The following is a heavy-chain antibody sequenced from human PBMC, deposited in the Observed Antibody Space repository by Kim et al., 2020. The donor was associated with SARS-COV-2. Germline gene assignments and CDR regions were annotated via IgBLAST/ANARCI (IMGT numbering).Heavy chain of an antibody. D-gene: IGHD3-10*01. J-gene: IGHJ3*02. CDR2: MSYDGSHI. Sequence: GGSLRLSCAASGFTLSSYRMHWVRQAPGKGLEWVALMSYDGSHIHYAGSVQGRFTISRDNSQNTLYLQMNSLRVEDTAVYYCRIGVFSPGDDFDIWGQGTMVTVSS. CDR1: GFTLSSYR. V-gene: IGHV3-30*03. CDR3: RIGVFSPGDDFDI.